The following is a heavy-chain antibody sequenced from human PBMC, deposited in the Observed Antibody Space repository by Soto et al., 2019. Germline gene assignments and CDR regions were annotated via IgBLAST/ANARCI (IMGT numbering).Heavy chain of an antibody. CDR2: IYPSGGT. CDR1: GGSISSGGYS. CDR3: ASGYCSGGSCYSAYGMDV. D-gene: IGHD2-15*01. Sequence: QLQLQESGSGLVKPSQTLSLTCAVSGGSISSGGYSWSWIRQPPGKGLEWIGYIYPSGGTYYNPSLMSRVTISVDRSKNQFSLELSSVTAADSAVYYCASGYCSGGSCYSAYGMDVWGQGTTVTVSS. V-gene: IGHV4-30-2*01. J-gene: IGHJ6*02.